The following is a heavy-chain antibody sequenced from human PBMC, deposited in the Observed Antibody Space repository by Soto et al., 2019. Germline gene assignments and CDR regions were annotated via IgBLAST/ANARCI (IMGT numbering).Heavy chain of an antibody. CDR2: ISYDGSNK. D-gene: IGHD3-22*01. CDR3: EKEVYDSPFDY. V-gene: IGHV3-30*18. CDR1: GFTVSSYC. Sequence: QVQLVESGGGVVQPGRSLRLSCAASGFTVSSYCMHWVGQAPGKGLEWVAVISYDGSNKYYADSVKGRFTISRDNSKNTLYLQMNSLRAEDTAVYYCEKEVYDSPFDYWGQGTLVTVSS. J-gene: IGHJ4*02.